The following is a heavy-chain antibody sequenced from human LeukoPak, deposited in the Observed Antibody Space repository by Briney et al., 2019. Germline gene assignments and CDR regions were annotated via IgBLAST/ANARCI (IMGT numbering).Heavy chain of an antibody. V-gene: IGHV3-33*01. CDR2: IWYDGSNK. J-gene: IGHJ6*04. CDR1: GFTFSSYG. CDR3: ARGQQPVRQKYYYYYGMDV. Sequence: PGGSLRLSCAASGFTFSSYGMHWVRQAPGKGLEWVAVIWYDGSNKYYADSVKGRFTISRDNSKNTLYLQMNSLRAEDTAVYYCARGQQPVRQKYYYYYGMDVWGKGTTVTVSS. D-gene: IGHD6-13*01.